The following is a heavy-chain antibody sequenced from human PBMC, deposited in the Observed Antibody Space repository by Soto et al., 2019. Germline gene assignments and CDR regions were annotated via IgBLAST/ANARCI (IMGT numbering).Heavy chain of an antibody. CDR2: INPNSGGT. V-gene: IGHV1-2*02. CDR3: ARYKVVTQGLHY. J-gene: IGHJ4*02. D-gene: IGHD2-15*01. CDR1: GYTFTGYY. Sequence: ASVKVSCKASGYTFTGYYMHWVRQAPGQGLEWMGWINPNSGGTNYAQKFQGRVTMTRDTSISTAYMELSRLRSDDTAVYYCARYKVVTQGLHYWGQGTLATVSA.